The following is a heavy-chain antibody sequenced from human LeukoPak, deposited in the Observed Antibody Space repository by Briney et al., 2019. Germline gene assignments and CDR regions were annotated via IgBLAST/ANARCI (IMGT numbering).Heavy chain of an antibody. CDR2: ISGSGGSR. J-gene: IGHJ4*02. D-gene: IGHD4-23*01. Sequence: GGSLRLSCAASGFTFSNYAMSWVRQAPGKGLEWVSAISGSGGSRFYADSVKGRFIISRDNSKNTLYLQINSLRAEYTAVYYCARSWVVTYYFDYWGQGTLVTVSS. V-gene: IGHV3-23*01. CDR3: ARSWVVTYYFDY. CDR1: GFTFSNYA.